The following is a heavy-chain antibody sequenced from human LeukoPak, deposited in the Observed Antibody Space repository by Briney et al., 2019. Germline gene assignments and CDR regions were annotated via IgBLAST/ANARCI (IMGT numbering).Heavy chain of an antibody. D-gene: IGHD5-12*01. CDR3: AREVALFHAFDI. CDR2: IYYSGST. J-gene: IGHJ3*02. CDR1: GGSISSYY. Sequence: SETLSLTCTVSGGSISSYYWSWIRQPLGKGLEWIGYIYYSGSTNYNPSLKSRVTISVDTSKNQFSLKLSSVTAADTAVYYCAREVALFHAFDIWGQGTMVTVSS. V-gene: IGHV4-59*01.